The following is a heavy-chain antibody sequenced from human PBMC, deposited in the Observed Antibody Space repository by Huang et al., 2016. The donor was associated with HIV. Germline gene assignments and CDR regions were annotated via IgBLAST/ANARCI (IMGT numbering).Heavy chain of an antibody. CDR3: SPSGDDYFYFYMDV. CDR2: GRSKACGGAS. D-gene: IGHD4-17*01. CDR1: GFIFNDFA. V-gene: IGHV3-49*03. J-gene: IGHJ6*03. Sequence: QLVESGGDSVQSGRSLRLSCRGSGFIFNDFAINWFRQSTGKGLEWIGFGRSKACGGASKRAPSVKDRFTVSRDEAKNVAFLQMDNLQVDDTAIYYCSPSGDDYFYFYMDVWGNGTTVIVS.